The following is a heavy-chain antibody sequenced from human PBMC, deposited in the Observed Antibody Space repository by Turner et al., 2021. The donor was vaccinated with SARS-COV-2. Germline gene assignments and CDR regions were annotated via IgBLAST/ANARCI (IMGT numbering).Heavy chain of an antibody. J-gene: IGHJ4*02. Sequence: QVQLVESGGGVVQPGRSLRLSCAASGFTFSSYAMHWVRQAPGKGLEWVAVISYDGSNKYSADSVKGRFTISRDNSKNTLYLQMNSLRAEDTAIYYCAIVGATRYFDYWGQGTLVTVSS. CDR3: AIVGATRYFDY. CDR1: GFTFSSYA. V-gene: IGHV3-30*04. CDR2: ISYDGSNK. D-gene: IGHD1-26*01.